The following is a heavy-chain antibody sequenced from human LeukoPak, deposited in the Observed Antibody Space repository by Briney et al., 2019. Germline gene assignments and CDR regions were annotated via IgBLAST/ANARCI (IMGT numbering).Heavy chain of an antibody. CDR1: GFTFSSYS. V-gene: IGHV3-21*01. Sequence: GGSLRLSCAASGFTFSSYSMNWVRQAPGKGLEWVSSISSSSSYIYYADSVKGRFTIARDNAKNSLYLQMNNLRAEDTAMYYCVRHAYYVFDIWGQGTMVTVSS. J-gene: IGHJ3*02. CDR3: VRHAYYVFDI. D-gene: IGHD3-10*01. CDR2: ISSSSSYI.